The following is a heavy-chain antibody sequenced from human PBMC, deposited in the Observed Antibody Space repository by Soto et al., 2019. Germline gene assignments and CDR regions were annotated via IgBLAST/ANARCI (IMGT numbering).Heavy chain of an antibody. V-gene: IGHV4-34*01. J-gene: IGHJ4*02. D-gene: IGHD2-15*01. CDR3: ARGGGIVVVVAATHYFDY. CDR2: INHSGST. CDR1: GGSFSGYY. Sequence: SETLSLTCAVYGGSFSGYYWSWIRHPPGKGLEWIGEINHSGSTNYNPSLKSRVTISVDTSKNQFSLKLRSVTAADTAVYYCARGGGIVVVVAATHYFDYWGQGTLVTVS.